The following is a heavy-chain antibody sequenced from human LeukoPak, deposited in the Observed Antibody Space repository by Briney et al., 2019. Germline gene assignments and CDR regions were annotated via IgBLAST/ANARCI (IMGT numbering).Heavy chain of an antibody. Sequence: GESLKISCKGSGYSFTSYWIAWVRQMPGKGLEWMGIIYPGDSDTRYSPSFQGQVTISADKSISTAYLQWSSLKASDTAMYYYARQVDIAVAGYDYWGQGTLITVSS. V-gene: IGHV5-51*01. D-gene: IGHD6-13*01. CDR1: GYSFTSYW. J-gene: IGHJ4*02. CDR2: IYPGDSDT. CDR3: ARQVDIAVAGYDY.